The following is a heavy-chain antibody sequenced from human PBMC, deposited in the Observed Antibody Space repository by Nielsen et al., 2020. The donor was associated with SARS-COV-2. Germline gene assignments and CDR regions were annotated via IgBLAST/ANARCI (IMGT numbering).Heavy chain of an antibody. D-gene: IGHD3-16*02. CDR2: IYYSGST. V-gene: IGHV4-39*07. J-gene: IGHJ4*02. Sequence: WIRQPPGKGLEWIGSIYYSGSTYYNPSLKSRVTISVDTSKNQFSLKLSSVTAADTAVYYCARVGDYDYVWGSYRRMGGSYGYWGQGTLVTVSS. CDR3: ARVGDYDYVWGSYRRMGGSYGY.